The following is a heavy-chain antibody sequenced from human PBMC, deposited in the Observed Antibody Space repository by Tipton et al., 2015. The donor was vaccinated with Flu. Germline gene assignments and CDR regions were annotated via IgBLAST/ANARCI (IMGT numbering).Heavy chain of an antibody. J-gene: IGHJ5*02. CDR2: IHRSGTV. V-gene: IGHV4-61*09. D-gene: IGHD4-11*01. CDR1: GGSISRGSYY. CDR3: ARRDYSNYVSDPKNWFDP. Sequence: TLSLTCTVSGGSISRGSYYYNWIRQPAGEGLEWIGNIHRSGTVYYNPSLKSRVTMSVDKSKNQFSLKLSSVTAADTAVYFCARRDYSNYVSDPKNWFDPWGQGTLVTVSS.